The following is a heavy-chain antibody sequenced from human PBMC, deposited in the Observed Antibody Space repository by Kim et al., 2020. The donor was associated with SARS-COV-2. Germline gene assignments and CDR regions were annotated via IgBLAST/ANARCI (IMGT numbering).Heavy chain of an antibody. D-gene: IGHD2-2*02. V-gene: IGHV3-15*01. Sequence: GGSLRLSCAASGFTFSNAWMSWVRQAPGKGLEWVGRIKSKTDGGTTEYAAPVKGRFTISGDDSKNTLYLQMNSLKTEDTAVYYCCREYPYFDYWGQGTLVTVSS. J-gene: IGHJ4*02. CDR2: IKSKTDGGTT. CDR1: GFTFSNAW. CDR3: CREYPYFDY.